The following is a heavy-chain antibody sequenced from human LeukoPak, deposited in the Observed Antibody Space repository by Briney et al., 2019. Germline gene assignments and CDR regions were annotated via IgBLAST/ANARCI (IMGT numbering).Heavy chain of an antibody. CDR2: ISASGHSM. V-gene: IGHV3-11*04. CDR1: GFTFSDFY. D-gene: IGHD6-13*01. J-gene: IGHJ5*02. Sequence: GGSLRLSCAASGFTFSDFYMFWIRQAPGKGLEWVSYISASGHSMYYGDSVKGRFTISRDNAKNSLYLQMNSLRAEDTAVYYCAREQQLGYNWFDPWGQGTLVTVSS. CDR3: AREQQLGYNWFDP.